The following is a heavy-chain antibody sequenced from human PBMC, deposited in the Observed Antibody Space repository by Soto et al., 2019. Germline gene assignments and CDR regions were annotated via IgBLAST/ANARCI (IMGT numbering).Heavy chain of an antibody. CDR1: GFTFSSYS. Sequence: EVQLVESGGGLVQPGGSLRLSCAASGFTFSSYSMNWVRQAPGKGLEWVSYISSSSSTIYYADSVKGRFTISRDNAKNSLYLQMNSLRDEDTAVYYCARGIPAAYYYYGRDVWGQGTTVTVSS. J-gene: IGHJ6*02. CDR3: ARGIPAAYYYYGRDV. CDR2: ISSSSSTI. V-gene: IGHV3-48*02.